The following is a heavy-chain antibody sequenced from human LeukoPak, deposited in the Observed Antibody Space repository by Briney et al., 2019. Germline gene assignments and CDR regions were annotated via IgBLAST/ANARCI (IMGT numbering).Heavy chain of an antibody. V-gene: IGHV1-69*13. D-gene: IGHD3-22*01. CDR1: GGTFSSYA. CDR3: ARTYYYDSSGYPVQVSDAFDI. J-gene: IGHJ3*02. CDR2: IIPIFGTA. Sequence: GASVKVSCKASGGTFSSYAISWVRQAPGQGLEWMGGIIPIFGTANYAQKFQGRVTITADESTSTAYMELSSLRSEDTAVYYCARTYYYDSSGYPVQVSDAFDIWGQGTMVTVSS.